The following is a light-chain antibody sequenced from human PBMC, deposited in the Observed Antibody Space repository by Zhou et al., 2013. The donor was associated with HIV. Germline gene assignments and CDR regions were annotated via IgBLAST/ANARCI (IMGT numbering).Light chain of an antibody. CDR2: GAS. Sequence: EIVLTQSPGTLSLSPGERATLSCRASQSVSSSFLAWYQQKPGQAPRLLIYGASSRATGIPDRFSGSGSGTDFTLTISRLEPGDFAVYYCQQYNDWPKTFGPGTIVDIK. J-gene: IGKJ3*01. CDR3: QQYNDWPKT. CDR1: QSVSSSF. V-gene: IGKV3-20*01.